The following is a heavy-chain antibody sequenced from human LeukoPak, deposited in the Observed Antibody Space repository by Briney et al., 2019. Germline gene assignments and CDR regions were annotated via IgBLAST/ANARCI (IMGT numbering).Heavy chain of an antibody. CDR1: GYTFTGYF. CDR2: LNPKSGGT. Sequence: ASVKVSCKASGYTFTGYFIHWVRQAPGQGLEWMGWLNPKSGGTNYQQKFQDRVTMTRDTSISTAYTEMSRLRSDDTAVYYCARSMVVRGVMGNYFDPWGQGTLVTVSS. V-gene: IGHV1-2*02. CDR3: ARSMVVRGVMGNYFDP. J-gene: IGHJ5*02. D-gene: IGHD3-10*01.